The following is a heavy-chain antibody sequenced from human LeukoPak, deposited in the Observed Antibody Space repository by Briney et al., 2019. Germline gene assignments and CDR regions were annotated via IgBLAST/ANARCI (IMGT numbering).Heavy chain of an antibody. V-gene: IGHV3-7*01. CDR2: IKQDGSEK. Sequence: GGSLRLSCAASGFTFSSYWMSWVRQAPGKGLEWVANIKQDGSEKYYVDSVKGRFTISRDNAKNSLYLQMNSLRAEDTAVYYCARDVYYDSNGYVDYWGQGTLVTVSS. CDR3: ARDVYYDSNGYVDY. CDR1: GFTFSSYW. D-gene: IGHD3-22*01. J-gene: IGHJ4*02.